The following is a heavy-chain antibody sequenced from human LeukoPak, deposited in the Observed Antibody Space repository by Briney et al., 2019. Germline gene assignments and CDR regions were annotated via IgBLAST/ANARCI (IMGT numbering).Heavy chain of an antibody. Sequence: GGSLRLFCAASGFTFSSYAMHWVRQAPGRGLEWVAVISYDGSNKYYADSVKGRFTISRDNSKNTLYLEMNSLRAEDTAVYYCARGPDGDYWGQGTLVTVSS. CDR2: ISYDGSNK. CDR3: ARGPDGDY. CDR1: GFTFSSYA. J-gene: IGHJ4*02. D-gene: IGHD1-14*01. V-gene: IGHV3-30-3*01.